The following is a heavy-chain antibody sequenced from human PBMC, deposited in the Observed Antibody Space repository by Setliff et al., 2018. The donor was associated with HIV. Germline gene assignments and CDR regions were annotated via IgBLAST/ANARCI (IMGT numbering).Heavy chain of an antibody. CDR3: ATKVYCTNGVCLDAFDI. J-gene: IGHJ3*02. V-gene: IGHV1-2*06. CDR2: IIPNSAGT. CDR1: GYTFTGYF. Sequence: GASVKVSCKASGYTFTGYFIHWVRQAPGQGLEWMGRIIPNSAGTNYAQKFQGRVTMTRDTSISTAYMELSRLRSGDTAVYYCATKVYCTNGVCLDAFDIWGQGTMVTVSS. D-gene: IGHD2-8*01.